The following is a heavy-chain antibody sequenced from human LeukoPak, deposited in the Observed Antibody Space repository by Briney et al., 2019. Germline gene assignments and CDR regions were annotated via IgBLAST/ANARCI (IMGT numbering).Heavy chain of an antibody. CDR2: INWNGGST. J-gene: IGHJ4*02. D-gene: IGHD2-21*01. CDR1: GFTFDDYG. Sequence: PGGSLRLSCAASGFTFDDYGMSWVRQAPGKGLEWVSGINWNGGSTGYADSVKGRFTISRDNAKNSLYLQMNSLRAEDTALYYCARAFKYSTSGYYFDYWGQGTLVTVSS. CDR3: ARAFKYSTSGYYFDY. V-gene: IGHV3-20*04.